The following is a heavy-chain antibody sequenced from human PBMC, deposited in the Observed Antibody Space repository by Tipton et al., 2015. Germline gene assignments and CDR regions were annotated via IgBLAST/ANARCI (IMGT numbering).Heavy chain of an antibody. CDR3: ATLVDGYSRIP. V-gene: IGHV4-59*08. J-gene: IGHJ5*02. CDR2: IQYSGST. Sequence: LRLSCSVSSDSISKYYWSWIRQPPGKELEWIGYIQYSGSTNYNPSLKSRVTISLDTSKNQFSLKLNSVTAADTAVYYCATLVDGYSRIPWGQGTRVTVSS. CDR1: SDSISKYY. D-gene: IGHD5-24*01.